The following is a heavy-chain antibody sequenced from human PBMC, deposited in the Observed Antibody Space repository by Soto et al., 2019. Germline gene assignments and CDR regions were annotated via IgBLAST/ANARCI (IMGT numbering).Heavy chain of an antibody. V-gene: IGHV3-9*01. J-gene: IGHJ3*02. CDR3: ATMTLPRVAGAFDI. D-gene: IGHD2-15*01. CDR2: ISWNSGSI. Sequence: GGSLRLSCAASGFTFDDYAMHWVRQAPGKGLEWVSGISWNSGSIGYADSVKGRFTISRDNAKNSLYLQMNSLRAEDTALYYCATMTLPRVAGAFDIWGKGTMVTVSS. CDR1: GFTFDDYA.